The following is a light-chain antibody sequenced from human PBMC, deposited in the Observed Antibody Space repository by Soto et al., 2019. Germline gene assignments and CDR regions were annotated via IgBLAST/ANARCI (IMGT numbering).Light chain of an antibody. V-gene: IGKV3-15*01. Sequence: EVVLTQSPATLSVSPGDRATLSCRASQYISGALAWYQQKPGQAPRLLIYGASTRATSFPARFSGSGSGTDFTLTISSLQSEDFAVYYCQQYNNWPWTFGQGTKVDIK. CDR3: QQYNNWPWT. J-gene: IGKJ1*01. CDR1: QYISGA. CDR2: GAS.